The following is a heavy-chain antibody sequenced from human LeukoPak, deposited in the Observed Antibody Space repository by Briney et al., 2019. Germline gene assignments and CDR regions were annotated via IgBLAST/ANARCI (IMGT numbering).Heavy chain of an antibody. J-gene: IGHJ4*02. CDR2: INPNSGGT. CDR3: ARGGELAVAGFYYFDY. V-gene: IGHV1-2*02. Sequence: ASVKVSCKASGYTFTGYYMHWVRQAPGQGLEWMGWINPNSGGTNYAQKFQGRVTMTRDTSISTAYMELSRLRSDDTAVYYCARGGELAVAGFYYFDYWGQGTLVTVSS. D-gene: IGHD6-19*01. CDR1: GYTFTGYY.